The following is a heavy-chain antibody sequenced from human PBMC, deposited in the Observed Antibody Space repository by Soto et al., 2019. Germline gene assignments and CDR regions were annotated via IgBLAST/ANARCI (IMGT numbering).Heavy chain of an antibody. V-gene: IGHV4-39*01. CDR1: GGSISSSNYY. CDR3: ARHLTYCSAGSCYSDFPYYGMDV. Sequence: PSGTLSLTCTASGGSISSSNYYGGWIRQSPGKGLESMGNIYYNGNTYYNPSLKSRVTISVDTSKNQFSLKLSSVTAADTAVYYCARHLTYCSAGSCYSDFPYYGMDVWGQGTTVTVSS. J-gene: IGHJ6*02. D-gene: IGHD2-15*01. CDR2: IYYNGNT.